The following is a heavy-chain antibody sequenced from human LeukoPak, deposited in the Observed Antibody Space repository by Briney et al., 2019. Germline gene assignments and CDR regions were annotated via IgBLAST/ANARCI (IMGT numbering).Heavy chain of an antibody. D-gene: IGHD2-21*01. CDR3: AREVAPLYFHYGMDV. Sequence: PGGSLRLSCAASGFTFSSYGMHWVAQPPGKGLEWLAVTWYDGRNNYYAASVKGRFTISRDDTKTTVYLLMNSLRAEDTAVYYCAREVAPLYFHYGMDVWGEGTTVTVSS. CDR2: TWYDGRNN. CDR1: GFTFSSYG. J-gene: IGHJ6*01. V-gene: IGHV3-33*01.